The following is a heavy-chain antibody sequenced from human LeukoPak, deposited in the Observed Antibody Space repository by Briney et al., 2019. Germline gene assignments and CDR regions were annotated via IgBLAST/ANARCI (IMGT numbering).Heavy chain of an antibody. CDR1: GFTFSSYW. CDR2: INHNGNVN. V-gene: IGHV3-7*03. D-gene: IGHD6-13*01. J-gene: IGHJ4*02. CDR3: VRGRTSGSSWPFDY. Sequence: GSLRLSCAASGFTFSSYWMNWARQAPGKGLEWVASINHNGNVNYYVDSVKGRFTISRDNAKNSLYLQMSNLRAEDTAVYYCVRGRTSGSSWPFDYWGQGTLVTVSS.